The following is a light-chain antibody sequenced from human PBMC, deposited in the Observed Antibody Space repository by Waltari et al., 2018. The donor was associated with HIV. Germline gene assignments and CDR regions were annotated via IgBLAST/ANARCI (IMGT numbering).Light chain of an antibody. CDR1: SSHIGAGYD. CDR2: GNS. CDR3: QSYDSSLSGSV. J-gene: IGLJ3*02. Sequence: QSVLTQPPSVSEAPGQRVTISCTGSSSHIGAGYDVHWYQQLPGTAPKLLIYGNSDRPSGVPDRFSGSKSGTSASLAITGLQAEDEADYYCQSYDSSLSGSVFGGGTNLTVL. V-gene: IGLV1-40*01.